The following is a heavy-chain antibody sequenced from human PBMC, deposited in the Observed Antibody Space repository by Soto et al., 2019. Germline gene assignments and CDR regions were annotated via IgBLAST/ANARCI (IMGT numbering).Heavy chain of an antibody. Sequence: SETLSLTCTVSGGSISGYYWSWIRQPPRKGLEWIGYIYYSGSTNYNPSLKSRVTISVDTSKNQFSLKLSSVTAADTAVYYCARGELPTDYWGQGTLVTVSS. J-gene: IGHJ4*02. CDR2: IYYSGST. V-gene: IGHV4-59*01. CDR3: ARGELPTDY. CDR1: GGSISGYY. D-gene: IGHD1-26*01.